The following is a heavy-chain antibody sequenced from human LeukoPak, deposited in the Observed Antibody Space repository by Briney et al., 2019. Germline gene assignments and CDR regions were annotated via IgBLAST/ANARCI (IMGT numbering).Heavy chain of an antibody. J-gene: IGHJ4*02. Sequence: GASVKVSCKASGGTFSGYAISWVRQAPGQGLEWMGGIIPIFGTANYAQKFQGRVTITADKSTSTAYMELSSLRSEDTAVYYCARVGDYGDYSFDYWGQGTLVTVSS. CDR3: ARVGDYGDYSFDY. V-gene: IGHV1-69*06. D-gene: IGHD4-17*01. CDR2: IIPIFGTA. CDR1: GGTFSGYA.